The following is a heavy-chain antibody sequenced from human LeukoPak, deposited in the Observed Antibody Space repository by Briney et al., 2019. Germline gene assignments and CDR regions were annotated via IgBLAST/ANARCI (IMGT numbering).Heavy chain of an antibody. J-gene: IGHJ6*02. CDR2: IYYSGST. Sequence: PSETLSLTCTVSGDSISSSSYYWGWFRQPPGKGLEWIGSIYYSGSTYYNPSLKSRVTISVDTSKNQFSLKLSSVTAADTAVYYCARVRFAPGGMDVWGQGTTVTVSS. V-gene: IGHV4-39*07. D-gene: IGHD3-3*01. CDR3: ARVRFAPGGMDV. CDR1: GDSISSSSYY.